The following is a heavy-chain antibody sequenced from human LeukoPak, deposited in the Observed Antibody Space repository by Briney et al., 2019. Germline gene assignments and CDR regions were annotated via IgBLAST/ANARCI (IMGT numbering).Heavy chain of an antibody. D-gene: IGHD2-15*01. Sequence: GGSLRLSCAASGFTFSSYSMNWVRQAPGKGLEWVPSISSSSSYIYYADSVKGRFTISRDNAKNSLYLQMNSLRAEDTAVYYCARRLSCSGGSCYPYYYYYYMDVWGKGTTVTISS. J-gene: IGHJ6*03. CDR2: ISSSSSYI. V-gene: IGHV3-21*01. CDR3: ARRLSCSGGSCYPYYYYYYMDV. CDR1: GFTFSSYS.